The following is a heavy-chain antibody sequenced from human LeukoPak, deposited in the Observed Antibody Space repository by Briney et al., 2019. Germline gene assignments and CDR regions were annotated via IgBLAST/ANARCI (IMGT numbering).Heavy chain of an antibody. V-gene: IGHV3-30*04. CDR2: ISYDGSNK. D-gene: IGHD3-22*01. J-gene: IGHJ4*02. Sequence: GGSLRLSCAASGFTFSSYAMHWVRQAPGKGLEWVAVISYDGSNKYYADSVKGRFTISRDNSKNTLYLQMNSLRAEDTAVYYCASEGTTYYYDSSGYWRGTLFYWGQGTLVTVSS. CDR3: ASEGTTYYYDSSGYWRGTLFY. CDR1: GFTFSSYA.